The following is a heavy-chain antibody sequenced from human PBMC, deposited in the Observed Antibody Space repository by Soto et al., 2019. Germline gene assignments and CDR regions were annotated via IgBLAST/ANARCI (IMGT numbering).Heavy chain of an antibody. D-gene: IGHD3-22*01. Sequence: QVQLVESGGGVVQPGRSLRLSCAASGLTFSSYGMHWVRQAPGKGPEWVAAISYDGSNKNYADSVKGRFTISRDNSKNTVYLQMNSLRAEDTAVYYCAKDTYYHDSSGYYIFDYWGQGTLGTVSS. CDR1: GLTFSSYG. V-gene: IGHV3-30*18. CDR3: AKDTYYHDSSGYYIFDY. J-gene: IGHJ4*02. CDR2: ISYDGSNK.